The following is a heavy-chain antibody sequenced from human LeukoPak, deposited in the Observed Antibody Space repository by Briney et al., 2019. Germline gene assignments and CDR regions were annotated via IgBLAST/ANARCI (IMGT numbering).Heavy chain of an antibody. CDR3: ARGSRFDWLLYFDL. V-gene: IGHV1-18*01. Sequence: ASVKVSCKASGYTFTSYGISWVRQAPGQGLEWMGWISAYNGITKYAPNFQERATMTTDTSTSTAYMDLRSLRSDDTAVYYCARGSRFDWLLYFDLWGRGTLVTVSS. J-gene: IGHJ2*01. D-gene: IGHD3-9*01. CDR1: GYTFTSYG. CDR2: ISAYNGIT.